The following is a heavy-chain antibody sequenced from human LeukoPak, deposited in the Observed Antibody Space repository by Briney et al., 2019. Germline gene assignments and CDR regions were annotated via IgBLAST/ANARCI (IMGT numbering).Heavy chain of an antibody. Sequence: ASVKVSCXASGGTFSSYAISWVRQAPGQGLEWMGGIIPIFGTANYAQKFQGRVTITADESTSTAYMELSSLRSEDTAVYYCARREDYGGNSNDYWGQGTLVTVSS. J-gene: IGHJ4*02. D-gene: IGHD4-23*01. CDR1: GGTFSSYA. V-gene: IGHV1-69*01. CDR3: ARREDYGGNSNDY. CDR2: IIPIFGTA.